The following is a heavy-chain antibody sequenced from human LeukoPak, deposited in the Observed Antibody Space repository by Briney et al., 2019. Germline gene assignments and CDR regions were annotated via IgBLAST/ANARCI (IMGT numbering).Heavy chain of an antibody. CDR3: ARVSAVAGKGDWFDP. D-gene: IGHD6-19*01. J-gene: IGHJ5*02. Sequence: ASVKVSCKASGYTFTGYCMHWVRQAPGQGLEWMGWINPNSGGTNYAQKFQGRVTMTRDTSISTAYMELSRLRSDDTAVYYCARVSAVAGKGDWFDPWGQGTLVTVSS. CDR2: INPNSGGT. V-gene: IGHV1-2*02. CDR1: GYTFTGYC.